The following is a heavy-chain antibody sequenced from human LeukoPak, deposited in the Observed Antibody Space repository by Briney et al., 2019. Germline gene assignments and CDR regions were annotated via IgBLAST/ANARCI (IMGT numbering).Heavy chain of an antibody. CDR3: AMSPRGYSSSWYSYWFDP. D-gene: IGHD6-13*01. Sequence: SETLSLTCTVSGGSISSYYWSWIRQSAGKGLEWIGRIYTSGSTNYNPSLKSRVTMSVDTSKNQFSLKLSSVTAADTAVYYCAMSPRGYSSSWYSYWFDPWGQGTLVTVSS. CDR1: GGSISSYY. CDR2: IYTSGST. V-gene: IGHV4-4*07. J-gene: IGHJ5*02.